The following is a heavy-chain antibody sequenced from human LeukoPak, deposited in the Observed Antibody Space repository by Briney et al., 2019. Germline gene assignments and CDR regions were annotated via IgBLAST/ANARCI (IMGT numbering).Heavy chain of an antibody. V-gene: IGHV4-59*01. CDR3: ARWEASRVAFDI. Sequence: SETLSLTYTVSGGSISTYYWSWIRQPPGRGLEWIGYIYYSGITDYSPSLKSRVTISIDTSKKQFSLKLSSVTAADTAVYYCARWEASRVAFDIWGQGTLVTVSS. CDR1: GGSISTYY. CDR2: IYYSGIT. J-gene: IGHJ3*02. D-gene: IGHD1-26*01.